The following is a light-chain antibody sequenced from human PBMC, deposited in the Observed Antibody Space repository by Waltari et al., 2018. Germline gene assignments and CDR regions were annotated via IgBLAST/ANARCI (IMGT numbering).Light chain of an antibody. CDR2: WAS. J-gene: IGKJ4*01. CDR3: QQYYTTPLT. V-gene: IGKV4-1*01. Sequence: DIVMTQSPDSLAASLGDRATLNCKSSQSVLYSSNNRNYLTWYQQKPGQPPKLLIYWASIRESGVPDRFSGSGSGTDFTLTISSLQAEDVAVYYCQQYYTTPLTFGGGTKVEIK. CDR1: QSVLYSSNNRNY.